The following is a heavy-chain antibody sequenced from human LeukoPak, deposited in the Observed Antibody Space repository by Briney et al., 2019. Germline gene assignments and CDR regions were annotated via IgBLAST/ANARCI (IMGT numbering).Heavy chain of an antibody. V-gene: IGHV1-24*01. J-gene: IGHJ4*02. Sequence: ASVKVSCKVSGYTLSELSMYWVRQAPGKGLEWMGGFDPEDGETIYAQKFQGRVTMTEDTSTDTAYMELNSLRAEDTAVYYCAKLVITMIVVVPYYFDYWGQGTLVTVSS. CDR3: AKLVITMIVVVPYYFDY. CDR2: FDPEDGET. CDR1: GYTLSELS. D-gene: IGHD3-22*01.